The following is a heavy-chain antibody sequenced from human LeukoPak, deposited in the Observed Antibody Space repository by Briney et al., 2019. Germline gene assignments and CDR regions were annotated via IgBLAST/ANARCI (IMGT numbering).Heavy chain of an antibody. Sequence: SETLSLTCTVSGGSISSGGYYWSWIRQHPGKGLEWIGYIYYSGSTYYNPSLKSRVTISVDTSKNQFSLKLSSVTAADTAVYDCARVNTVTFNYWGQGTLVTVSS. D-gene: IGHD4-17*01. CDR3: ARVNTVTFNY. CDR2: IYYSGST. V-gene: IGHV4-31*03. J-gene: IGHJ4*02. CDR1: GGSISSGGYY.